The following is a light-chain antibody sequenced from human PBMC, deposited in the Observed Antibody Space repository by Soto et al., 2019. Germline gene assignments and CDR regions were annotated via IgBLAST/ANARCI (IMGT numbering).Light chain of an antibody. J-gene: IGLJ1*01. CDR1: NSDVGGYTY. V-gene: IGLV2-14*03. Sequence: QSVLTQPASVSGSPGQSITISCTGTNSDVGGYTYVSWYQQHPGKAPKLMIYDVSNRPSGVSNRFSGSKSGNTASLTISGLQADDEADYYCRSYTSSSTPYVFGTGTKVTVL. CDR3: RSYTSSSTPYV. CDR2: DVS.